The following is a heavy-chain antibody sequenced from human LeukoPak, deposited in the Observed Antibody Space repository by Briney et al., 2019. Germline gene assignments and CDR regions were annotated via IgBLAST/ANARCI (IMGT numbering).Heavy chain of an antibody. J-gene: IGHJ4*02. V-gene: IGHV3-30-3*01. CDR2: ISYDGSGK. Sequence: PGRSLRLSCAASGFTFSSFTMYWVRQTPGRGLEWLAVISYDGSGKIYRDSVKGRFTISRDNSKNALYLQMNSLRAEDTAVYYCARDFYWNYDYWGQGTLVTVSS. D-gene: IGHD1-7*01. CDR3: ARDFYWNYDY. CDR1: GFTFSSFT.